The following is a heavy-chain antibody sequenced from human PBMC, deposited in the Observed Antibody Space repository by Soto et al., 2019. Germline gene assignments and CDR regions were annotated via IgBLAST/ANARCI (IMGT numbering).Heavy chain of an antibody. J-gene: IGHJ4*02. Sequence: ASVKVSCKASGYTFTSYGISWLRQAPGQGLEWMGWISAYNGNTNYAQKLQGRVTMTTDTSTSTAYMELRSLRSDDTAVYYCARAAPNLVTSDYWGQGTLVTVSS. CDR1: GYTFTSYG. V-gene: IGHV1-18*01. CDR3: ARAAPNLVTSDY. CDR2: ISAYNGNT. D-gene: IGHD2-21*02.